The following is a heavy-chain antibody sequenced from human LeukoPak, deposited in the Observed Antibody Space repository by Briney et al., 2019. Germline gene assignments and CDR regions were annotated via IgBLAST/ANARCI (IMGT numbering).Heavy chain of an antibody. J-gene: IGHJ4*02. CDR1: GFTFSTYS. V-gene: IGHV3-48*04. D-gene: IGHD6-13*01. CDR2: ITSTSSTI. Sequence: PGGSLRLSCAASGFTFSTYSMNWVRQTPGKGLEWVSYITSTSSTIHYADSVKGRFTISRDNAKNSLYLQMNSLRAEDTAVYYCARGTGSSSWEYFDYWGQGTLVTVSS. CDR3: ARGTGSSSWEYFDY.